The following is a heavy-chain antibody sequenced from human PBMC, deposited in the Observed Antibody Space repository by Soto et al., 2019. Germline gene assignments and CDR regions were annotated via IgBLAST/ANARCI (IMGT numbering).Heavy chain of an antibody. V-gene: IGHV3-23*01. CDR1: GFTFSSYS. J-gene: IGHJ4*02. D-gene: IGHD1-26*01. Sequence: PGGSLRLSCAAAGFTFSSYSMSWVRQAPGRGLEWVSSISGSGGSTYYVDSVKGRFTISRDNSKNTLYLQMNSLRAEDTAVYSCAKGPLGALSPFGYWRQGTLVTVSS. CDR3: AKGPLGALSPFGY. CDR2: ISGSGGST.